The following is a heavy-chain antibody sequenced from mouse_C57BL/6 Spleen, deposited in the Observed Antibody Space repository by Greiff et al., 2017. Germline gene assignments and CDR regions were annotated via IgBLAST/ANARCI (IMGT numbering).Heavy chain of an antibody. CDR2: IYPGDGDT. Sequence: QVQLQQPGAELVKPGASVKISCKASGYAFSSYWMNWVKQRPGKGLEWIGQIYPGDGDTNYNGKFKGKATLTADKSSSTAYMQLSSLTSEDSAVYFGARKGAIYYDHYYARDYWGQGTSVTVSS. J-gene: IGHJ4*01. V-gene: IGHV1-80*01. CDR3: ARKGAIYYDHYYARDY. CDR1: GYAFSSYW. D-gene: IGHD2-4*01.